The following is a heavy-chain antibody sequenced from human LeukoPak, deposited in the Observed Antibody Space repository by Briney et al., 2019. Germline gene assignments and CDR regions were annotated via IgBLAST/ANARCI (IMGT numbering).Heavy chain of an antibody. D-gene: IGHD2-15*01. J-gene: IGHJ4*02. CDR2: IRYDGSNK. Sequence: GGSRRLSCAASGFTFSSYGMHWVRQAPGKGLEWVAFIRYDGSNKYYGDSVKGGFTISRDNSKNTLYLQMNSLRAEDTAVYYCASIVVVAADAKNDYWGQGTLVTVSS. CDR3: ASIVVVAADAKNDY. V-gene: IGHV3-30*02. CDR1: GFTFSSYG.